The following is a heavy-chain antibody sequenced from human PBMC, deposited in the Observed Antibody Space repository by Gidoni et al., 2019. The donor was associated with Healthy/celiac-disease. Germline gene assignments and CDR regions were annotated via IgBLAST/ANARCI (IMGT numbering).Heavy chain of an antibody. D-gene: IGHD3-22*01. J-gene: IGHJ4*02. CDR2: IYPGDSES. V-gene: IGHV5-51*01. CDR3: ARLNYYDSSGSFDY. CDR1: GYSFPSYW. Sequence: EVQLVQSGAEVKKPEESLKISCKGSGYSFPSYWIGWVRQMPGKGLEWMGIIYPGDSESRYSPSFQGQVTISADKSISTAYLQWSSLKASDTAMYYCARLNYYDSSGSFDYWGQGTLVTVSS.